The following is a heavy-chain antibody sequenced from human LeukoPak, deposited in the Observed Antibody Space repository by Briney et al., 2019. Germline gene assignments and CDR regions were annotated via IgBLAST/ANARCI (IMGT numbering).Heavy chain of an antibody. CDR3: ARHPGTPNMDV. D-gene: IGHD6-13*01. Sequence: GESLKISCKASGYSFTTYRINWVRQMPGKGLEWMGRIDPVDSYTNYSPSFQGHVTISADKSITTVYLQWSSLKASDTAMYYCARHPGTPNMDVWGQGTTVTVSS. CDR2: IDPVDSYT. V-gene: IGHV5-10-1*01. J-gene: IGHJ6*02. CDR1: GYSFTTYR.